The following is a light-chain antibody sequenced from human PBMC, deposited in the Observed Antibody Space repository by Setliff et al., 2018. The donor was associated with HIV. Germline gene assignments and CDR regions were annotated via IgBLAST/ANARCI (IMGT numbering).Light chain of an antibody. CDR2: NVD. V-gene: IGLV2-14*03. CDR3: SSYSINNLYV. CDR1: SSDIGSSNF. J-gene: IGLJ1*01. Sequence: QSVLAQPASVSGSPGQSITISCTGTSSDIGSSNFVSWYQQHPSKAPKVMIYNVDKRPSGVSNRFSGSKSGNTASLTISGLQTEDEADYYCSSYSINNLYVFATGTKVTVL.